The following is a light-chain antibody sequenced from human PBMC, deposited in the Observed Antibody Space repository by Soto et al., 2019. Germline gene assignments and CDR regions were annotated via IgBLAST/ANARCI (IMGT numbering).Light chain of an antibody. J-gene: IGKJ5*01. CDR1: QDFTNY. CDR2: AAY. CDR3: QQYDDLPIT. V-gene: IGKV1-33*01. Sequence: EIKMTHFPSSLSAFVGDRVTIPCQAIQDFTNYLNWYQQKPGKPPKLLINAAYKVETGVPSRCSGSGSGTHFTFTINSLQPEDFATYYCQQYDDLPITFGQGTRLEIK.